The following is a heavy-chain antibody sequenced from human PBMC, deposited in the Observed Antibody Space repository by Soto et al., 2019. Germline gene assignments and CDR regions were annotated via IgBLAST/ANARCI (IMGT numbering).Heavy chain of an antibody. CDR1: GGSFNTYA. Sequence: QVQLVQSGAEVKKPGSSVRVSCKASGGSFNTYAISWVRQAPGLGLEWMGGIIPVFGRVTYAQKFQGRVTITADNSTSTAYNELSMLRSDDTAISYCADRSLGYCSTTNCPPDYWGQGTLVTVSS. D-gene: IGHD2-2*01. CDR3: ADRSLGYCSTTNCPPDY. J-gene: IGHJ4*02. V-gene: IGHV1-69*14. CDR2: IIPVFGRV.